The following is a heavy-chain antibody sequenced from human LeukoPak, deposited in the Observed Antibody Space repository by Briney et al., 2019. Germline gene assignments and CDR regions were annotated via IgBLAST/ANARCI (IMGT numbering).Heavy chain of an antibody. CDR2: IYHSGST. Sequence: SETLSLTCAVSGYSISSGYYWGWIRQPPGKGLEWIGSIYHSGSTYYNPSLKSRVTISVDTSKNQFSPKLSSVTAADTAVYYCARHVLDDSSGYNWFDPWGQGTLVTVSS. D-gene: IGHD3-22*01. J-gene: IGHJ5*02. V-gene: IGHV4-38-2*01. CDR1: GYSISSGYY. CDR3: ARHVLDDSSGYNWFDP.